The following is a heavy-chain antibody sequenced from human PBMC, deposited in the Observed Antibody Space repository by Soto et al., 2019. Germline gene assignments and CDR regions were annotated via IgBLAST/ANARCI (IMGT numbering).Heavy chain of an antibody. J-gene: IGHJ4*02. CDR1: GGTFSSYA. D-gene: IGHD5-12*01. Sequence: GASVKVSCKASGGTFSSYAISWVRQAPGQGLEWMGGIIPIFGTANYAQKFQGRVTITADESTSTAYMELSSLRSEDTAVYYCVFGYDQPDEFDYWGQGTLVTVSS. V-gene: IGHV1-69*13. CDR2: IIPIFGTA. CDR3: VFGYDQPDEFDY.